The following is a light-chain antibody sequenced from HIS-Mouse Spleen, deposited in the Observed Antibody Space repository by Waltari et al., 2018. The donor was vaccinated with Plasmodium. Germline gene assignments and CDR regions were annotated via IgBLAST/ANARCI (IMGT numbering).Light chain of an antibody. CDR3: QQYNNWSFT. CDR2: GAS. CDR1: QSVSSN. Sequence: EIVMTQSPATLSVSPGERAHLSCGASQSVSSNLAWYQQKPGQAPRLLIYGASTRATGIPARFSGSGSGTEFTLTISSLQSEDFAVYYCQQYNNWSFTFGPGTKVDIK. V-gene: IGKV3-15*01. J-gene: IGKJ3*01.